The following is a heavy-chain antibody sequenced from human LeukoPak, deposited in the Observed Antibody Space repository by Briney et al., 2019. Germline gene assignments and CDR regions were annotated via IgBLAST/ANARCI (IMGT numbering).Heavy chain of an antibody. J-gene: IGHJ6*03. CDR1: GGSISSSAFY. CDR2: IYYNVNT. Sequence: PSETLSLTCTVSGGSISSSAFYWGWIRQPPGKGLEWIGSIYYNVNTFYNPSLKSRVTISIDTSNNQFSLNLTSVTAADTAVYYCARHLNYYYYYYMDVWGKGTTVTVSS. CDR3: ARHLNYYYYYYMDV. V-gene: IGHV4-39*01.